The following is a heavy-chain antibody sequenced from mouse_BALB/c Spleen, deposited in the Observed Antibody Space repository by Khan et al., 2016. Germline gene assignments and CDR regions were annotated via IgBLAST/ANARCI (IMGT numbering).Heavy chain of an antibody. V-gene: IGHV3-2*02. Sequence: EVKLEESGPGLVKPSQSLSLTCTVTGYSITSDYAWNWIRQFPGNKLEWMGYISYSGSTSYNPSLKSRISITRDTSKNQFFLQLHSVTTEDTATYHGVSLTGTWGGFAYWGQGTLVTVSA. CDR1: GYSITSDYA. D-gene: IGHD4-1*01. CDR2: ISYSGST. CDR3: VSLTGTWGGFAY. J-gene: IGHJ3*01.